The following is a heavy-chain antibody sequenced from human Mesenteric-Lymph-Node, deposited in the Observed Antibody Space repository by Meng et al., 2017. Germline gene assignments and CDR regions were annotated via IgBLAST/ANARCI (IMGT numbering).Heavy chain of an antibody. D-gene: IGHD3-22*01. CDR2: IYYSGST. CDR3: ARRGSFYDSRGYYYFDY. V-gene: IGHV4-39*01. J-gene: IGHJ4*02. CDR1: GASISSSSYY. Sequence: QLQLQESGPGLLRPSETLSLTCTASGASISSSSYYWGWIRQPPGKGLEWIGSIYYSGSTNDNPSLKSRATISVDTSKNQFSLNLSSVTAADTAVYYCARRGSFYDSRGYYYFDYWGQGTLVTVSS.